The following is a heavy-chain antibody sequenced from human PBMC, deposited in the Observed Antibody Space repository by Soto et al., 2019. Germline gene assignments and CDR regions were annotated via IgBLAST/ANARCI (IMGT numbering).Heavy chain of an antibody. CDR3: ARGPRYFDWSRPWSAEYFQH. Sequence: GGSLRLSCAASGFTFSSYSMNWVRQAPGKGLELVSYISSSSSTIYYADSVKGRFTISRDNAKNSLYLQMNSLRAEDTAVYYCARGPRYFDWSRPWSAEYFQHWGQGTLVTVSS. CDR2: ISSSSSTI. D-gene: IGHD3-9*01. J-gene: IGHJ1*01. V-gene: IGHV3-48*01. CDR1: GFTFSSYS.